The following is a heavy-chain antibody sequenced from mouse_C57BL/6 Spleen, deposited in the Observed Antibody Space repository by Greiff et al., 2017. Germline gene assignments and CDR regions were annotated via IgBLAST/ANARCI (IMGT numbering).Heavy chain of an antibody. J-gene: IGHJ4*01. D-gene: IGHD4-1*01. CDR3: QVGRYSDMDY. CDR2: IDPETGGT. Sequence: QVQLQQPGAELVRPGASVTLSCKASGYTFTDYEMHWVKQTPVHGLEWIGAIDPETGGTAYNQKFKGKATLTVDKSSSTAYMQLRSLTSEDSAVSDCQVGRYSDMDYGGPGTSVTVSS. V-gene: IGHV1-15*01. CDR1: GYTFTDYE.